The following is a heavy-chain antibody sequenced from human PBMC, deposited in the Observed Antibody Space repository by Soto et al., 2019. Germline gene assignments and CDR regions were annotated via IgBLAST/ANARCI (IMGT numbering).Heavy chain of an antibody. CDR3: ARGRGRYSSGWSWFDP. Sequence: PSETLSLTCGVSGGTIRSPDWWTWVRRPPGKGLEWIGEIFQSGSTNYTPSLESRVTISVDKSKNQFSLTLTSVTAADTAVYFCARGRGRYSSGWSWFDPWGQGXLVTVYS. J-gene: IGHJ5*02. CDR1: GGTIRSPDW. V-gene: IGHV4-4*02. CDR2: IFQSGST. D-gene: IGHD6-19*01.